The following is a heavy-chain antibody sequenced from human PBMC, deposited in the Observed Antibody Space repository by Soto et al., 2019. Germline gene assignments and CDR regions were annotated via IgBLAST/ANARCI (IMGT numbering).Heavy chain of an antibody. D-gene: IGHD5-12*01. CDR3: AKGSGYDLSDDY. V-gene: IGHV3-43*01. CDR1: GFTFDDYT. Sequence: EVQLVESGGVVVQPGGSLRLSCAASGFTFDDYTMHWVRQAPGKGLEWVSLISWDGGSTYYADSVKGRFTISRDNSKNSLYLQMNSLRTEDTALYYCAKGSGYDLSDDYWGQGTLVTVSS. J-gene: IGHJ4*02. CDR2: ISWDGGST.